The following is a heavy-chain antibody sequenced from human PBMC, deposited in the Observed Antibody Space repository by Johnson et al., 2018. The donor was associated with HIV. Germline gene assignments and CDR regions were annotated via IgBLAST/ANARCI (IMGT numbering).Heavy chain of an antibody. Sequence: VQLVESGGGLVQPGGSLRLSCAASGFTVSSNYMSWVRQAPGKGLEWVSVIYSGGSTYYADSVTGRFTISRDTSKNTIYLQMNSLRAEDTAVYYCTTTNLELMDDAFDIWGQGTMVTVSS. CDR1: GFTVSSNY. V-gene: IGHV3-66*01. CDR3: TTTNLELMDDAFDI. CDR2: IYSGGST. D-gene: IGHD1-7*01. J-gene: IGHJ3*02.